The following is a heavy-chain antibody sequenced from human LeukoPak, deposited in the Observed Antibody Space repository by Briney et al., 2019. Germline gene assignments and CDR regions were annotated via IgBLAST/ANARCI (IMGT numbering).Heavy chain of an antibody. CDR1: DYTFTSYD. CDR2: MNPNSGNT. V-gene: IGHV1-8*01. Sequence: ASVKVSSKASDYTFTSYDINWGRQATGQGLEWMGWMNPNSGNTGYAQKFQGRVTMTRNTSISTAYMELSSLRSEDTAVYYCARGADRYCSSTSCYPYYYGMDVWGQGTTVTVSS. D-gene: IGHD2-2*01. J-gene: IGHJ6*02. CDR3: ARGADRYCSSTSCYPYYYGMDV.